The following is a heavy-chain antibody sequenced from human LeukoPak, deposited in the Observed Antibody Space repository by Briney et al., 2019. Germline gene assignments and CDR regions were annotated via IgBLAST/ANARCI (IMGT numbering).Heavy chain of an antibody. J-gene: IGHJ4*02. CDR3: ARDAVYDILTGHVDY. D-gene: IGHD3-9*01. V-gene: IGHV3-11*01. CDR1: GFTFSDYY. Sequence: PGGSLRLSCAASGFTFSDYYMSWIRQAPGEGLEWVSYISSSGSTIYYADSVKGRFTISRDNAKNSLYLQMNSLRAEDRAVYYCARDAVYDILTGHVDYWGQGTLVTVSS. CDR2: ISSSGSTI.